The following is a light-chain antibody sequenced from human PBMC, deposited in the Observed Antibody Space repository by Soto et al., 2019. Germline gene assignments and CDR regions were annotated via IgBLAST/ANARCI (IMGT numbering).Light chain of an antibody. V-gene: IGLV8-61*01. CDR3: MLHVGSGISV. J-gene: IGLJ2*01. CDR2: NTN. Sequence: QTVVTQEPSLSVSPGETVTLTCGLTSGSVSTSNSPSWYQQTPGQAPRTLIYNTNIRSFGVPDHFSGSILGNKAALTITGAQADDESDYYCMLHVGSGISVFGGGTKVTVL. CDR1: SGSVSTSNS.